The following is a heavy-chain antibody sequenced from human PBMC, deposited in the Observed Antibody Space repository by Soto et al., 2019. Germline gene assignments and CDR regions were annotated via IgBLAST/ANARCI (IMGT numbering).Heavy chain of an antibody. V-gene: IGHV3-48*03. CDR2: ISSSGTTI. CDR3: ASMIFGVVNDYSYYGMDV. Sequence: PGGSVRLSCASSWFSFSSYEMNYVRQAPGKGLEWVSYISSSGTTIYYAGSVKGRFTISRDNAKNSLYLQMNSLRAEDTAVYYCASMIFGVVNDYSYYGMDVWGQGTTVTVSS. D-gene: IGHD3-3*01. CDR1: WFSFSSYE. J-gene: IGHJ6*02.